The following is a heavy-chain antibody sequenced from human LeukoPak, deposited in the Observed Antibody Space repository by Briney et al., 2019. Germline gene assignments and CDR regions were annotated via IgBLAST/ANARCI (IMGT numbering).Heavy chain of an antibody. CDR1: GFKFDDYA. CDR3: AKSGILQGYYFYYMDV. Sequence: GGSLRLSCAASGFKFDDYAMHWVRQAPGKGLEWVSGISWKGDKIVYADSVKGRFTISRDNAKKSLYLQMNSPRPEDTALYYCAKSGILQGYYFYYMDVWGKGTTVTISS. J-gene: IGHJ6*03. V-gene: IGHV3-9*01. D-gene: IGHD2-15*01. CDR2: ISWKGDKI.